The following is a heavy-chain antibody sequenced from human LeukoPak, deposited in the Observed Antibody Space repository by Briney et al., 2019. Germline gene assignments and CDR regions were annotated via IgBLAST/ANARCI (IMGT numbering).Heavy chain of an antibody. V-gene: IGHV3-30*18. D-gene: IGHD3-10*01. Sequence: GRSLRLSCAASGFTFSSHGMHWVRQAPGKGLEWVAVTSYDGSTKYYADSAKGRFNIYRDNSKNTLYLQMNSLRVDDTAVYYCAKDATLFGDQYFDYWGQGTLVIVSS. CDR2: TSYDGSTK. J-gene: IGHJ4*02. CDR3: AKDATLFGDQYFDY. CDR1: GFTFSSHG.